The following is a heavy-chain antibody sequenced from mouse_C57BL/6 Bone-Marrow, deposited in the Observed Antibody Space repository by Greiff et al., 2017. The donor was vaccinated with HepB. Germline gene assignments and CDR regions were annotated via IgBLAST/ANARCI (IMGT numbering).Heavy chain of an antibody. CDR1: GFTFSNYW. J-gene: IGHJ1*03. CDR2: IRLKSDNYAT. Sequence: EVKLMESGGGLVQPGGSMKLSCVASGFTFSNYWMNWVRQSPEKGLEWVAQIRLKSDNYATHYAESVKGRFTISRDDSKSSVYLQMNNLRAEDTGIYYCTVTITTVVATDWYFDVWGTGTTVTVSS. D-gene: IGHD1-1*01. V-gene: IGHV6-3*01. CDR3: TVTITTVVATDWYFDV.